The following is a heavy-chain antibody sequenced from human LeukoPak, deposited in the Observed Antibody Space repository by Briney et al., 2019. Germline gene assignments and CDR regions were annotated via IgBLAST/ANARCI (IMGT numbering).Heavy chain of an antibody. Sequence: GGSLRLSCAVSGFTFNTAWMAWVRQAPGKGLDYVGRIKSETDGGTTYYAAPVKGRFTILRDDSKNTLYLQMDGLKIEDTALYYCTADLRLWGQGTLVTVSS. CDR2: IKSETDGGTT. J-gene: IGHJ1*01. V-gene: IGHV3-15*01. CDR1: GFTFNTAW. CDR3: TADLRL. D-gene: IGHD3-16*01.